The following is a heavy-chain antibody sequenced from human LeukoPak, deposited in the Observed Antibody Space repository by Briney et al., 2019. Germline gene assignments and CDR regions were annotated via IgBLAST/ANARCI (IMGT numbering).Heavy chain of an antibody. Sequence: GGSLRLSCAASGFTVSSNYISWVRQAPGKGLEWVSVIYSGGSTYYADSVKGRFTISRDNSKNTLYLQMNSLRAEDTAVYYCARVTPQPSYYNFYYYYYYMDVWGKGTTVTVSS. CDR1: GFTVSSNY. J-gene: IGHJ6*03. CDR3: ARVTPQPSYYNFYYYYYYMDV. D-gene: IGHD3-10*01. CDR2: IYSGGST. V-gene: IGHV3-53*01.